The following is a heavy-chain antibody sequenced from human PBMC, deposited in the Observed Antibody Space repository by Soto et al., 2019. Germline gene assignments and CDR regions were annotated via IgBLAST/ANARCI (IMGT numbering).Heavy chain of an antibody. V-gene: IGHV3-74*01. CDR3: ARGRPLGMDV. CDR2: IDSDGSST. CDR1: GFTFGSYW. Sequence: EVQLVESGGGLVQPGGSLRVSCAASGFTFGSYWMNWVRQAPGKGLVWVSRIDSDGSSTTYADSVKGRFTTSRDNAKNTLYLQMSSRRVEDTAVYYCARGRPLGMDVWGQGTTVTVSS. J-gene: IGHJ6*02.